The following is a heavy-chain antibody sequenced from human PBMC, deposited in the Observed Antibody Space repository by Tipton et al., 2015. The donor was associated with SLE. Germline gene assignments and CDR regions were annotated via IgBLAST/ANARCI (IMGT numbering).Heavy chain of an antibody. CDR2: INPSGGGT. CDR1: GYTFSKYY. D-gene: IGHD3-22*01. V-gene: IGHV1-46*01. CDR3: ATRVAYYYDSSGHYFNS. Sequence: QLVQSGAEVKKPGASVRVSCKASGYTFSKYYMHWVRQAPGLGLEWMGIINPSGGGTTYAPKFQGRVTMTKDRFTDTAYMELSSLRSEDTAVYYCATRVAYYYDSSGHYFNSWGQGTLVTVSS. J-gene: IGHJ4*02.